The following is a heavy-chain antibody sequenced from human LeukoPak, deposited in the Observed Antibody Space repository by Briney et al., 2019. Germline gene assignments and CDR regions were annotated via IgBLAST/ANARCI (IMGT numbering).Heavy chain of an antibody. Sequence: SETLSLTCTVSGGSISSYYWSWIRQPPGKGLEWIGYIYYSGSTNYNPSLKSRVTISVDTSKNQFSLKLSSVTAADTAVYYCARRGYFDYWGQGTLVTVSS. CDR1: GGSISSYY. V-gene: IGHV4-59*01. CDR3: ARRGYFDY. CDR2: IYYSGST. J-gene: IGHJ4*02.